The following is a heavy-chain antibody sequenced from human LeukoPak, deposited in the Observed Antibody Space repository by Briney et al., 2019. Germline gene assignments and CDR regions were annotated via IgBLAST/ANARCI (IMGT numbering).Heavy chain of an antibody. CDR1: GFTFSTYW. CDR3: ASGDGFDY. CDR2: IKQDGSET. J-gene: IGHJ4*02. Sequence: GGSLRLPCATSGFTFSTYWMSWVRQAPGKGLEWVANIKQDGSETYYADSVKGRFTIFRDNAKNSLYLQMDSLRVEDTAVYYCASGDGFDYWGQGTLVIVSS. V-gene: IGHV3-7*01.